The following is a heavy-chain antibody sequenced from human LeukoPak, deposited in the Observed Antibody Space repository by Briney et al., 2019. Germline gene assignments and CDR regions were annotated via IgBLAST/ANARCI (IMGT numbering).Heavy chain of an antibody. V-gene: IGHV4-34*01. CDR3: AREGCSGGSCYRRGNWFDP. J-gene: IGHJ5*02. CDR2: INHRGST. CDR1: GASFSDYY. Sequence: NPSETLSLTCAVYGASFSDYYWSWIRQPPGRGLEWSGEINHRGSTDYNPSLKSRVTISVDTSKSQFSLKLSSVTAADTAVYYCAREGCSGGSCYRRGNWFDPWGQGTLVTVSS. D-gene: IGHD2-15*01.